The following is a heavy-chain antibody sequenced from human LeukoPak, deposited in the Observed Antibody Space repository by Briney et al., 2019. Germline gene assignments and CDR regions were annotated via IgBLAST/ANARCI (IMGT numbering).Heavy chain of an antibody. CDR2: ISYDGSNK. CDR1: GFTFSSYG. Sequence: GGSLRLSCAASGFTFSSYGMHWVRQAPGKGLEWVAVISYDGSNKYYADSVKGRFTISRDNSKNTLYLQMNSLRAADTAVYYCAKAIGYSSSWYFDYWGQGTLVTVSS. J-gene: IGHJ4*02. CDR3: AKAIGYSSSWYFDY. D-gene: IGHD6-13*01. V-gene: IGHV3-30*18.